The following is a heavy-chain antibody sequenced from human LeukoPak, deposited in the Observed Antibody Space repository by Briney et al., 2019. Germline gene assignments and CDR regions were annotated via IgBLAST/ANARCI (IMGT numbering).Heavy chain of an antibody. Sequence: SETLSLTCTVSGGSISSSSYYWGWIRQPPGKGLEWIGSIYYTGSTYYNPSLKSRVTISVDTSKNQFSLELNSVTPADTAVYYCARGGNYWPQWWFDPWGRGTLVSVSS. V-gene: IGHV4-39*07. J-gene: IGHJ5*02. CDR3: ARGGNYWPQWWFDP. CDR2: IYYTGST. D-gene: IGHD1-26*01. CDR1: GGSISSSSYY.